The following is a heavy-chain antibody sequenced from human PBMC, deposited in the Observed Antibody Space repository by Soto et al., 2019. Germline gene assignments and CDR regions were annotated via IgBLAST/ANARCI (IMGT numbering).Heavy chain of an antibody. CDR3: ARQAYFGSGTYYSDY. Sequence: GESLKISCNASGYHFIIYCLALVLQMPGKGLEWMWIIYPGDSDATYSPSFEGQVTFSVDKSITTAYLQWISLKASDTAMYYCARQAYFGSGTYYSDYWGQGTQVTVSS. CDR2: IYPGDSDA. D-gene: IGHD3-10*01. CDR1: GYHFIIYC. J-gene: IGHJ4*02. V-gene: IGHV5-51*01.